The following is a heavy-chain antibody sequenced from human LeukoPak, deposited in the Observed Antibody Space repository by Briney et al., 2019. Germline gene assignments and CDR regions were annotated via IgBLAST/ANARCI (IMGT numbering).Heavy chain of an antibody. Sequence: ASAKVSCKASGGTFTIYAFSWVRQAPGQGLEWMGGIMPIFGTANSAQKFQGRVTITPDESTSTAYMELSSLRSEDTAVYYCARGRGYSLDGVLDYWGQGTLVTVSS. D-gene: IGHD5-18*01. J-gene: IGHJ4*02. CDR2: IMPIFGTA. CDR3: ARGRGYSLDGVLDY. CDR1: GGTFTIYA. V-gene: IGHV1-69*13.